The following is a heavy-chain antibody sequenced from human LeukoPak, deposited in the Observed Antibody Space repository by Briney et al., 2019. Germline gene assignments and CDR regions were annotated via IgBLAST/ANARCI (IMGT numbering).Heavy chain of an antibody. D-gene: IGHD6-19*01. V-gene: IGHV3-66*01. J-gene: IGHJ4*02. Sequence: GGSLRLSCVASGFTVSANYMSWVRQAPGKGLECVSVIYSTGGTNYSDSVKGRFTISRDNSKNTLYLQMNNLRAEDTAVYYCAAYSSGRQIYYFDYWGQGTLVTVSS. CDR2: IYSTGGT. CDR3: AAYSSGRQIYYFDY. CDR1: GFTVSANY.